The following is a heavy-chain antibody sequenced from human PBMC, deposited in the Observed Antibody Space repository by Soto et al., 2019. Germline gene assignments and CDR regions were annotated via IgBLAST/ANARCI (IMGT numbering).Heavy chain of an antibody. Sequence: QLQLQESGPGLVKPSETLSLTCTVSGGSISSSSYYWGWIPQPPGKGLEWIGSIYYSGSTYYNPSLKSRVTISVDTSKNQFSLKLSSVTAADTAVYYCARSLTTVVTMDLWGQGTTVTVSS. CDR1: GGSISSSSYY. V-gene: IGHV4-39*01. CDR2: IYYSGST. J-gene: IGHJ6*02. CDR3: ARSLTTVVTMDL. D-gene: IGHD4-17*01.